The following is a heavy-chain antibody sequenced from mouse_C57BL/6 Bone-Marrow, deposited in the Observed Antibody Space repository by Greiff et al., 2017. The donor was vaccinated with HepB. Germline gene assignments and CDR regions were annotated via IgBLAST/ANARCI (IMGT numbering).Heavy chain of an antibody. CDR1: GFNIKNTY. J-gene: IGHJ1*03. CDR2: IDPANGNT. Sequence: EVQLQQSVAELVRPGASVKLSCTASGFNIKNTYMHWVKQRPEQGLEWIGRIDPANGNTKYAPKFQGKATITADTSSNTAYLQLSSLTSEDTAIYYCARAYYYGSSYPRWYFDVWGTGTTVTVSS. V-gene: IGHV14-3*01. CDR3: ARAYYYGSSYPRWYFDV. D-gene: IGHD1-1*01.